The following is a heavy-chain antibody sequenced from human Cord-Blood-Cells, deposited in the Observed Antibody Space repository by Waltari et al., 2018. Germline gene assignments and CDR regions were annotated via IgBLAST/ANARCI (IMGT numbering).Heavy chain of an antibody. Sequence: EVQLVESGGGLVQPGRSLRLSCAASGFTFDDYAMHWVPQAPGKGLEWVSGISWNSGSIGYADSVKGRFTISRDNAKNSLYLQMNSLRAEDMALYYCAKGSSGSPHDAFDIWGQGTMVTVSS. J-gene: IGHJ3*02. CDR1: GFTFDDYA. CDR2: ISWNSGSI. D-gene: IGHD6-19*01. CDR3: AKGSSGSPHDAFDI. V-gene: IGHV3-9*03.